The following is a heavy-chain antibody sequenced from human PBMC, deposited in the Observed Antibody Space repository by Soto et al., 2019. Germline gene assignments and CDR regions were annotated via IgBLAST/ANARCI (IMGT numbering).Heavy chain of an antibody. J-gene: IGHJ4*02. Sequence: GGSLRLSCAASGFTFSSYGMHWVRQAPGKRLEWVAVISYDGSNKYYADSVKGRFTISRDNAKNSLYLQMNSLRDEDTAVYYCASLLRYFDRRDRDDDYRSQGTLVTVSS. V-gene: IGHV3-30*03. CDR3: ASLLRYFDRRDRDDDY. CDR1: GFTFSSYG. CDR2: ISYDGSNK. D-gene: IGHD3-9*01.